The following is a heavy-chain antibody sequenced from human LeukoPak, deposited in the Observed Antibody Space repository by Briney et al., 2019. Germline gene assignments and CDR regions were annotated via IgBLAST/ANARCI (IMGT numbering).Heavy chain of an antibody. CDR1: GGSISSRSYY. V-gene: IGHV4-39*01. Sequence: PSETLSLTCTVSGGSISSRSYYWGWIRQPPGKGLEWIGSIYYSGSTYYNPSLQSRVTISVDTSKNQFSLKLNSVTAADTAVYYCARHRYYYRSGSYYGAPYYMDVWGKGTTVTISS. CDR2: IYYSGST. CDR3: ARHRYYYRSGSYYGAPYYMDV. D-gene: IGHD3-10*01. J-gene: IGHJ6*03.